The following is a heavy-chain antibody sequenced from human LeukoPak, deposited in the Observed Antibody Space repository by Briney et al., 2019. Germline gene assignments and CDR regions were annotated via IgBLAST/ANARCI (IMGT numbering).Heavy chain of an antibody. J-gene: IGHJ3*02. D-gene: IGHD5-24*01. CDR2: INHSGST. Sequence: SETLSLTCAVYGGSFSGYYWSWIRQPPGKGLEWIGEINHSGSTNYNPSLKSRVTISVDTSKNQFSLKLSSVTAADTAVYYCARGTPEMATINDAFDIWGQGTMVTASS. CDR3: ARGTPEMATINDAFDI. CDR1: GGSFSGYY. V-gene: IGHV4-34*01.